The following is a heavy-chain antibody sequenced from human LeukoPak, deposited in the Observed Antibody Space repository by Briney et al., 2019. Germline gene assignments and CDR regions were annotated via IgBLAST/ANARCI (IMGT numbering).Heavy chain of an antibody. CDR1: GESFSGYY. J-gene: IGHJ2*01. CDR3: ARGVFEGYTDWYFDL. Sequence: SETLSLTCAVYGESFSGYYWSWIRQPPGKGLEWIGEINHSGSTNYNPSLKSRVTISVDTSKSQFSLKLSSVTAADTAVYYCARGVFEGYTDWYFDLWGRGTLVTVSS. CDR2: INHSGST. D-gene: IGHD5-18*01. V-gene: IGHV4-34*01.